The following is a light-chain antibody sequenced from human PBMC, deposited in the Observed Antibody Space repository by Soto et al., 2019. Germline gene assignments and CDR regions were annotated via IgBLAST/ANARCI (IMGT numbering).Light chain of an antibody. J-gene: IGKJ4*01. CDR2: DAS. V-gene: IGKV3-11*01. CDR1: QSVYNY. Sequence: IVLPQSHDTLSLSPEERATRSCRASQSVYNYLAWYQQRPGQAPRLLIYDASNRASGIPARFSGSGSGTDFTLTISSLEPEDFAVYYCQQRSTGPPLSFGVGTKVDI. CDR3: QQRSTGPPLS.